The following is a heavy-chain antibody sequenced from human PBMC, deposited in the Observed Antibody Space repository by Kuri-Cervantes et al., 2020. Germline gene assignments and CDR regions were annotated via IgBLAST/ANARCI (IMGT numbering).Heavy chain of an antibody. CDR1: GFTVSSNY. J-gene: IGHJ6*02. V-gene: IGHV3-53*01. D-gene: IGHD6-25*01. CDR2: IYSDGRT. Sequence: GESLKISCAASGFTVSSNYMSWVRQAAGKGLEWVSVIYSDGRTYYAESVKGRFTISRDNSKNTLYLQMNSMRADDTAVYYCARKRVEAGYYYYGMDVWGQGTTVTVSS. CDR3: ARKRVEAGYYYYGMDV.